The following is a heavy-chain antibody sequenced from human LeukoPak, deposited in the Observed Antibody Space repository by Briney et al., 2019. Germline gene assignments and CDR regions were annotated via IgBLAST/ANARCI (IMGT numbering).Heavy chain of an antibody. D-gene: IGHD6-25*01. CDR3: AREGGFYRPLDY. Sequence: SETLSLTCDVSGGSVTSTNWWTWFRQPPGRGLEWIGEVHLDGRTNYNPSLKSRLVMSADLPENHISLKLTSVTAADTAVYYCAREGGFYRPLDYSGQGTLVTVSS. CDR2: VHLDGRT. J-gene: IGHJ4*02. V-gene: IGHV4-4*02. CDR1: GGSVTSTNW.